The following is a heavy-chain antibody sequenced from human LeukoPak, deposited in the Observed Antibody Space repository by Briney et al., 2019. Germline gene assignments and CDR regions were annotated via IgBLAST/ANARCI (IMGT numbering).Heavy chain of an antibody. Sequence: GGSLRLSCAASGFIFSSHVMSWVRQAPGKGLEWVSAISGSGDITSYADSVKGRFTISRDNSKNTLHLQMNSLRAEDTAVYYCAKDLGGTYYPFDYWGQGTLVTVSS. D-gene: IGHD1-26*01. CDR2: ISGSGDIT. CDR3: AKDLGGTYYPFDY. J-gene: IGHJ4*02. V-gene: IGHV3-23*01. CDR1: GFIFSSHV.